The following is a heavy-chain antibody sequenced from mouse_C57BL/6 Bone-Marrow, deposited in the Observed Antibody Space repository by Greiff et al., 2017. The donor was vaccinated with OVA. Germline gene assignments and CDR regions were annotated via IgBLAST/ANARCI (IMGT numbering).Heavy chain of an antibody. V-gene: IGHV1-63*01. Sequence: QVQLQQSGAELVRPGTSVKMSCKASGYTFTNYWIGWAKQRPGQGLEWIGDIYPGGGYTNYNEKFKGKATLTADKSSSTAYLQFSSLTSEDSAIYYCARWGTTVKGYFDVWGTGTTVTVSS. CDR2: IYPGGGYT. CDR3: ARWGTTVKGYFDV. D-gene: IGHD1-1*01. CDR1: GYTFTNYW. J-gene: IGHJ1*03.